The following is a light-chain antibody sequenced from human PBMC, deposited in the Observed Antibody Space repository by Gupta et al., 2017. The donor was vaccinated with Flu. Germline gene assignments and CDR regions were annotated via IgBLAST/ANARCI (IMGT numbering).Light chain of an antibody. CDR1: QTVLYSSNNKNY. CDR2: WAS. J-gene: IGKJ2*01. V-gene: IGKV4-1*01. Sequence: DIVMTQSPDSLAVSLGERATINCKSSQTVLYSSNNKNYLAWYHQKPGQPPKLLIYWASTREFGVPDRFSGSGSGTDFTLTISSLQAEDVAVYYCQQYYSSPYTFGQGTKLEIK. CDR3: QQYYSSPYT.